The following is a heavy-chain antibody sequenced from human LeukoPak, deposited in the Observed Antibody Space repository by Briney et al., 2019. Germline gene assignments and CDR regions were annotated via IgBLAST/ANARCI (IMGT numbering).Heavy chain of an antibody. V-gene: IGHV1-46*01. J-gene: IGHJ4*02. CDR1: GYTFTSNY. Sequence: RASVKVSCKAFGYTFTSNYMHWVRQAPGQGPEWMGVISPSGGSTTYAQKFQGRVTLTRDMSTSTDYLELSSLRSEDTAVYYCAREGDGYIEGRNFDYWGQGTLVTVSS. CDR3: AREGDGYIEGRNFDY. CDR2: ISPSGGST. D-gene: IGHD5-24*01.